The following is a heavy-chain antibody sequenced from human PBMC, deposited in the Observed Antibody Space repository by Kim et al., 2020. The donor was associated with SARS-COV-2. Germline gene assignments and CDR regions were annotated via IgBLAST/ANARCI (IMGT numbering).Heavy chain of an antibody. D-gene: IGHD3-22*01. CDR1: GGIYSSYG. CDR3: ATRYYLERGGYFPYYFDL. Sequence: SVKVSCKASGGIYSSYGVNWLRQAPGQGLEWMGGILSILPAPKYAQRLQDRVSITADASTSTVYLELRNLRSDDTAIYYCATRYYLERGGYFPYYFDLWGQGTLVTVSS. V-gene: IGHV1-69*13. J-gene: IGHJ4*02. CDR2: ILSILPAP.